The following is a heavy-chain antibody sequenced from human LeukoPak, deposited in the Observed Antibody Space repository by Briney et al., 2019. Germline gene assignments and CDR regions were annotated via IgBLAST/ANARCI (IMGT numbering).Heavy chain of an antibody. D-gene: IGHD5-24*01. CDR1: GGSVSSGSYY. CDR3: ARGKDGYNYRPLGFDY. CDR2: IYYSGST. Sequence: PSETLSLTCTVSGGSVSSGSYYWSWIRQPPGTGLEWIGYIYYSGSTNYNPSLKSRVTISVDTSKNQFSLKLSSVTAADTAVYYCARGKDGYNYRPLGFDYWGQGTLVTVSS. J-gene: IGHJ4*02. V-gene: IGHV4-61*01.